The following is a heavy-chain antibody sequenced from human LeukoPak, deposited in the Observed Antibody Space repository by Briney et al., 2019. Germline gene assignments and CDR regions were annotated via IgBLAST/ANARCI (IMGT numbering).Heavy chain of an antibody. J-gene: IGHJ4*02. CDR1: GYSISSGYY. V-gene: IGHV4-38-2*02. CDR2: IYHSGST. Sequence: PSETLSLTCTVSGYSISSGYYWGWIRQPPGKGLEWIGSIYHSGSTYYNPSLKSRVTISVDTSKNQFSLKLSSVTAADTAVYYCARERYSGSYYYWGQGTLVTVSS. CDR3: ARERYSGSYYY. D-gene: IGHD1-26*01.